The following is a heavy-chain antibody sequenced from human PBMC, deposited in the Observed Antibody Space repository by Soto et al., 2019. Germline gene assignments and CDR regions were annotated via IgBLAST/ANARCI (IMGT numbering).Heavy chain of an antibody. Sequence: SETLSLTCAVYGGSFSGYYWSWIRQPPGKGLEWIGEINHSGSTNYNPSLKSRVTISVDTSKNQFSLKLSSVTAADTAVYYCARGPHIVVVVAATGGDTYYFDYWGQGTLVTVSS. CDR1: GGSFSGYY. J-gene: IGHJ4*02. CDR2: INHSGST. V-gene: IGHV4-34*01. D-gene: IGHD2-15*01. CDR3: ARGPHIVVVVAATGGDTYYFDY.